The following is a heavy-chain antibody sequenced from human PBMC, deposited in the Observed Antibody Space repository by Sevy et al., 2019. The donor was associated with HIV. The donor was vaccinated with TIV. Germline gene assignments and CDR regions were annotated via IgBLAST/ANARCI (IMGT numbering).Heavy chain of an antibody. J-gene: IGHJ4*02. CDR2: ISSSSSTI. Sequence: GGSLRLSCAASGFTFSSYTMNWVRQAPGKGLEWVSYISSSSSTIYYADSVKGRFTISRDNPKNSLYLQMNSLRDEDTAVYYCSGVHPDEHYFDYWGQGTLVTVSS. V-gene: IGHV3-48*02. CDR3: SGVHPDEHYFDY. CDR1: GFTFSSYT.